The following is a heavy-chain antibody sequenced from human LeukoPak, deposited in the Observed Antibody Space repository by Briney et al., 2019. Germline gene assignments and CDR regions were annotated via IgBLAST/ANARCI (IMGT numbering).Heavy chain of an antibody. J-gene: IGHJ4*02. CDR1: GYTFTSYD. Sequence: GASVKVSCKASGYTFTSYDINWVRQATGQGLEWMGWMNPNSGNTGYAQKFQGRVTMTRNTSISTAYMELSSLRSEDTAVYYCARGLGYFDWSAIVGGYWGQGTLVTVSS. D-gene: IGHD3-9*01. CDR2: MNPNSGNT. CDR3: ARGLGYFDWSAIVGGY. V-gene: IGHV1-8*01.